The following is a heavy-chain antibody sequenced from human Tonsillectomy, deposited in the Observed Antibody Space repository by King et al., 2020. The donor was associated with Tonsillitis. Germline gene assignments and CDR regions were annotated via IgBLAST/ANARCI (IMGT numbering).Heavy chain of an antibody. Sequence: VQLVESGGGVVQPGRSLRLSCAASGFTFSNYGMHWVRQAPGKGLEWVAVISYDESHKHYADSVKGRFSISRNNSKNTLYLQMNSLRPEDPAVYYCAKDPGVVVAWGAFYYGMDVWGQGTTVTVSS. CDR3: AKDPGVVVAWGAFYYGMDV. J-gene: IGHJ6*02. CDR2: ISYDESHK. D-gene: IGHD2-15*01. CDR1: GFTFSNYG. V-gene: IGHV3-30*18.